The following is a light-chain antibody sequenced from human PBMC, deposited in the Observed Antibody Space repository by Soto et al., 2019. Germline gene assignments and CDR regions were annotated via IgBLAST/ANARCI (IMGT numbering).Light chain of an antibody. V-gene: IGKV3-20*01. J-gene: IGKJ1*01. CDR2: GAS. CDR3: QQYGSSGT. CDR1: QRLVGN. Sequence: EIVMTQSPATLSVSPGERATLSCRASQRLVGNLAWFQHKPGQAPRLLIYGASNRATGIPDRFSGSGSGTDFTLTISRLEPEDFAVYYCQQYGSSGTFGQGTKVDI.